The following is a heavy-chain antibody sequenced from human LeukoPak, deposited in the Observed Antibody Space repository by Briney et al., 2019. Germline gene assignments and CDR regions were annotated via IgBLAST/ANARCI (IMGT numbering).Heavy chain of an antibody. CDR2: ISSSSSYI. CDR3: ARGGSGGYGDYDDY. CDR1: GFTFSSYS. J-gene: IGHJ4*02. V-gene: IGHV3-21*01. D-gene: IGHD1-26*01. Sequence: GGSLRLSCAASGFTFSSYSMNWVRQAPGKGLEWVSSISSSSSYIYYADSVKGRFTISRDNAKNSLYLQMNSLRAEDTAVYYCARGGSGGYGDYDDYRGQGTLVTVSS.